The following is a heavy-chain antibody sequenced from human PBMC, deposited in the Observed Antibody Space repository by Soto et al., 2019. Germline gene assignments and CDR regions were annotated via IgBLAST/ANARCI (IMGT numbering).Heavy chain of an antibody. CDR2: IYWDDDK. CDR3: AHRVLRTVFGLVTTTAIYFDF. J-gene: IGHJ4*02. CDR1: GFSLTTSGVG. Sequence: QITLNESGPTVVRPTETLTLTCRFSGFSLTTSGVGVGWIRQSPGKAPEWLALIYWDDDKRYSASLKSRLTITKDTSKNLVFLTVSDLDPTDTATYYCAHRVLRTVFGLVTTTAIYFDFWGQGTPVAVSS. V-gene: IGHV2-5*02. D-gene: IGHD3-3*01.